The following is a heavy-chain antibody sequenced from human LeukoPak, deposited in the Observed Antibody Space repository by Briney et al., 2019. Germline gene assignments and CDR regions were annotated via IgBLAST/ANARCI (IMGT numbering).Heavy chain of an antibody. J-gene: IGHJ4*02. CDR2: ISYDGSNK. D-gene: IGHD6-19*01. CDR3: ARDPDSSGWYDY. Sequence: PGGSLRLSCAASGLTFSSYGMDWIRQAPGKGLEWVAVISYDGSNKYYADSVKGRFSISRDNSKNTLSLQMNSLRAEDTAVYYCARDPDSSGWYDYWGQGILVTVSS. V-gene: IGHV3-30*03. CDR1: GLTFSSYG.